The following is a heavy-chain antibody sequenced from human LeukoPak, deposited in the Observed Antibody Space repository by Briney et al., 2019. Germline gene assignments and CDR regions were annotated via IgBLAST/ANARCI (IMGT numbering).Heavy chain of an antibody. J-gene: IGHJ4*02. CDR3: ARDYSDSSGYYYLPDY. V-gene: IGHV3-30-3*01. Sequence: GRSLRLSCAASGFTFSSCAMHWVRQAPGKGLEWVAVISYDGSNKYYADSVKGRFTISRDNSKNTLYLQMNSLRAEDTAVYYCARDYSDSSGYYYLPDYWGQGTLVTVSS. CDR2: ISYDGSNK. D-gene: IGHD3-22*01. CDR1: GFTFSSCA.